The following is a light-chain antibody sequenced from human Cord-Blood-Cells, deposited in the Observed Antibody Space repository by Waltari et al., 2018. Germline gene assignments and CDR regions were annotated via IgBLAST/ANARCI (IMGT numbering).Light chain of an antibody. Sequence: EIVLTQSPGTLSLSPGERATLSCRASQSVSSSYLAWYQQKPGQAPRLLISGAASRATSIPDRFIGSGSGTDFTITISRLQPEDFAVYYCQQYGSTPPYSFGQGTKLEIK. CDR1: QSVSSSY. CDR2: GAA. V-gene: IGKV3-20*01. J-gene: IGKJ2*03. CDR3: QQYGSTPPYS.